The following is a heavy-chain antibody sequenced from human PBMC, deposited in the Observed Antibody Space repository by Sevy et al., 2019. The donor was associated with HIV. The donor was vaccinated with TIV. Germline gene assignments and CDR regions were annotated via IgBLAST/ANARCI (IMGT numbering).Heavy chain of an antibody. Sequence: GGSLRLSCAASGFSFSNYAMSWVRQAPGKGLEWVSTLIGGGSRTYYADSVTGRFTISRDNSRNTLYLQMNSLRDEDTAVYYCVGGAGASWGQGALVTVSS. CDR3: VGGAGAS. CDR1: GFSFSNYA. CDR2: LIGGGSRT. D-gene: IGHD3-3*01. V-gene: IGHV3-23*01. J-gene: IGHJ5*02.